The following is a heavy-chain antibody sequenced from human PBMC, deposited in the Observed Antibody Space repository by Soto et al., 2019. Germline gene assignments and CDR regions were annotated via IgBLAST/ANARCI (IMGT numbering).Heavy chain of an antibody. CDR1: GYTFTSYD. Sequence: QVQLVQSGAEVKKPGASVRVSCKASGYTFTSYDINWVRQATGQGLEWMGWMNPESTNTGYAQKFQGRVTMNRDTSISTAYMELSSLRSEDTAVYYCARFVRHQLPTIDFWGQGTLVTVSS. J-gene: IGHJ4*02. V-gene: IGHV1-8*01. CDR3: ARFVRHQLPTIDF. CDR2: MNPESTNT. D-gene: IGHD2-2*01.